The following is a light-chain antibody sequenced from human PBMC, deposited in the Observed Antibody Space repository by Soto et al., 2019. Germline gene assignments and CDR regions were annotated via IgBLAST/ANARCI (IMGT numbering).Light chain of an antibody. Sequence: EIVLTQSPATLSLSPGERATLSCRASQNVSSYLAWYEQKPGQAPRLLIYDASNRATGIPARFSGSGSGTDFTLTINSLEPEDFAVYYCQQRSIWPPVTCGQGTRLEIK. V-gene: IGKV3-11*01. J-gene: IGKJ5*01. CDR1: QNVSSY. CDR2: DAS. CDR3: QQRSIWPPVT.